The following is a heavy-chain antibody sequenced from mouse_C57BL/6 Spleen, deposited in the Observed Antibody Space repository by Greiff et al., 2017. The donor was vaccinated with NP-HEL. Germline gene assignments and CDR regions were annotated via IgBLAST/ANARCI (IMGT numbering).Heavy chain of an antibody. CDR1: GYTFTSYW. J-gene: IGHJ3*01. CDR2: IYPSDSET. D-gene: IGHD2-2*01. Sequence: VQLQQPGAELVRPGSSVKLSCKASGYTFTSYWMDWVQQRPGQGLEWIGNIYPSDSETYYNQKFKDKATLTVDKSSSTAYMQLSSLTSEDSAVYYCARYDYGYDWFAYWGQGTLVTVSA. CDR3: ARYDYGYDWFAY. V-gene: IGHV1-61*01.